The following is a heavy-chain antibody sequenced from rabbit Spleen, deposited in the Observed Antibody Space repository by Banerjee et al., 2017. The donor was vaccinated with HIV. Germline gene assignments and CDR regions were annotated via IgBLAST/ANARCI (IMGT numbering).Heavy chain of an antibody. V-gene: IGHV1S7*01. Sequence: QSLEESGGGLVQPGGSLKLSCTASGFTLSSYYMNWVRQAPGKGLEWIGYIDPVFGITYYANWVSGRFSISRENAQNTVFLQMTSLTAADTATYFCARDGAGGTYFALWGQGTLVTVS. CDR1: GFTLSSYY. CDR2: IDPVFGIT. D-gene: IGHD8-1*01. CDR3: ARDGAGGTYFAL. J-gene: IGHJ4*01.